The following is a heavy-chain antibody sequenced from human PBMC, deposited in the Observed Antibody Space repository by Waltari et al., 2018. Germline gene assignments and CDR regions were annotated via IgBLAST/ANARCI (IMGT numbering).Heavy chain of an antibody. CDR1: GPSVIDYY. V-gene: IGHV4-59*02. Sequence: QVQLQESGPGLVRPSETLSLPCTVSGPSVIDYYWNWSRLPPGKGLEWIGTIYDSGATYYNPSLKSRLTMLMDTSKNQFSLILESVTAADRGLYYCTRGLFGRSWTPYYWGQGTLVTVSS. D-gene: IGHD3-10*01. J-gene: IGHJ4*02. CDR3: TRGLFGRSWTPYY. CDR2: IYDSGAT.